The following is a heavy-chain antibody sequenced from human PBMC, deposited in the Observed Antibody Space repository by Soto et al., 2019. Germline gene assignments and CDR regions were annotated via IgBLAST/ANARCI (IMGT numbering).Heavy chain of an antibody. CDR1: GFTFSSYG. J-gene: IGHJ4*02. Sequence: QVQLVESGGGVVQPGRSLRLSCAASGFTFSSYGMHWVRQAPGRGLEWVAVIWSDGSNKYYADSVKGRFTISRDNSKNTLYLQMNSLRAEDTAVYYCARYYYDSSGYFPLWGQGTLVIVSS. CDR2: IWSDGSNK. D-gene: IGHD3-22*01. CDR3: ARYYYDSSGYFPL. V-gene: IGHV3-33*01.